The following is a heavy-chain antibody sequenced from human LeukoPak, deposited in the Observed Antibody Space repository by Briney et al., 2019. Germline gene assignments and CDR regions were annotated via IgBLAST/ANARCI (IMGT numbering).Heavy chain of an antibody. Sequence: SETLSLTCTVSGGSISSGDYYWSWIRQPPGKGLEWIGYIYYSGSTYYNPSLKSRVTISVDTSKNQFSLQLNSVTPEDTAVYYCARTGYGGNSRNYYYGMDVWGQGTTVTVSS. CDR1: GGSISSGDYY. D-gene: IGHD4-23*01. V-gene: IGHV4-30-4*08. J-gene: IGHJ6*02. CDR2: IYYSGST. CDR3: ARTGYGGNSRNYYYGMDV.